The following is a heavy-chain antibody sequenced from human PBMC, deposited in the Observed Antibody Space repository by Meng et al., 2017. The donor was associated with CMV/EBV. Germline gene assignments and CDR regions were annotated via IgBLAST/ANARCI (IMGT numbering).Heavy chain of an antibody. J-gene: IGHJ4*02. Sequence: SETLSLTCTVSGGSISSYYWSWIRQPPGKGLEWIGYIYYSGSTNYNPSLKSRVTISVDTSKNQFSLKLSSVTAADTAVYYCAEYDFWTYYFDYWAQGTLVTVSS. D-gene: IGHD3-3*01. V-gene: IGHV4-59*01. CDR1: GGSISSYY. CDR2: IYYSGST. CDR3: AEYDFWTYYFDY.